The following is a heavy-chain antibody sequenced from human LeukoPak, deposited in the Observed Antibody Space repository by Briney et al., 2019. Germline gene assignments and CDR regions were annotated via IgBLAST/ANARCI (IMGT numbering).Heavy chain of an antibody. CDR1: GFTFSDYY. CDR2: ISGSSTYT. CDR3: ARTYCSRGSCYLDY. V-gene: IGHV3-11*03. Sequence: PGGSLRLPCAASGFTFSDYYMSWIRQAPGKGLEWVSYISGSSTYTNYADSVKGRFTISRDNAKNSVYLQMMSLRAEDTAVYFCARTYCSRGSCYLDYWGQGTLVTVSS. J-gene: IGHJ4*02. D-gene: IGHD2-15*01.